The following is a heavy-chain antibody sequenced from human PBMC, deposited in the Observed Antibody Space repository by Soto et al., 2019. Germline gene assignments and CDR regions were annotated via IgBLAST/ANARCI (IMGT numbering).Heavy chain of an antibody. Sequence: GGSLRLSCAASGFTFSSYAMSWVRQAPGKGLEWVSAISGNGGSTYYADSVKGRFTISRDNSKNTLYLQMNSLRAEYTAVYYCAKEVDYYGFGAGFDPWGQGTLVTISS. CDR1: GFTFSSYA. CDR2: ISGNGGST. J-gene: IGHJ5*02. D-gene: IGHD3-10*01. V-gene: IGHV3-23*01. CDR3: AKEVDYYGFGAGFDP.